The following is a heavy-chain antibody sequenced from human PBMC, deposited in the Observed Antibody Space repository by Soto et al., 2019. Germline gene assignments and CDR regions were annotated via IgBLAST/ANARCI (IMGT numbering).Heavy chain of an antibody. CDR1: GYTFTSYG. CDR3: ARDGRYSGSYGGYYFDY. CDR2: ISANNGNT. D-gene: IGHD1-26*01. Sequence: QVQLVQSGAEVKKPGASVKVSCKASGYTFTSYGISWVRQAPGQGLEWRGWISANNGNTNYAQKIQGRVTMTTDTATSTAYRELRSLRSDDTAVYYCARDGRYSGSYGGYYFDYWGQGTLVTVSS. J-gene: IGHJ4*02. V-gene: IGHV1-18*01.